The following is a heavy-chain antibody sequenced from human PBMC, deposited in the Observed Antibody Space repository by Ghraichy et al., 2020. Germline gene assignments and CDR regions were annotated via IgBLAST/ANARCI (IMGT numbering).Heavy chain of an antibody. CDR3: AKEPLNLVATRTLDY. V-gene: IGHV3-23*01. CDR1: GFTFSSYA. Sequence: LSLTCAASGFTFSSYAMSWVRQAPGKGLEWVSAISGSGGSTYYADSVKGRFTISRDNSKNTLYLQMNSLRAEDTAVYYCAKEPLNLVATRTLDYWGQGTLVTVSS. CDR2: ISGSGGST. D-gene: IGHD5-12*01. J-gene: IGHJ4*02.